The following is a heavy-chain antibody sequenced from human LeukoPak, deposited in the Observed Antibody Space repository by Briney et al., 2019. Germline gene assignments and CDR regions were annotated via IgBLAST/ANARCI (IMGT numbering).Heavy chain of an antibody. Sequence: GRSLTLSCAASGFTFSSYAMHWVRQAPGKGLQWMTSITRDGADKYYADSVKGQFTISRDNSKDTVYLQMNSLRVDDTGTYYCSAPFDYWGQGVLVTVSP. CDR3: SAPFDY. J-gene: IGHJ4*02. V-gene: IGHV3-30*04. CDR2: ITRDGADK. CDR1: GFTFSSYA. D-gene: IGHD6-6*01.